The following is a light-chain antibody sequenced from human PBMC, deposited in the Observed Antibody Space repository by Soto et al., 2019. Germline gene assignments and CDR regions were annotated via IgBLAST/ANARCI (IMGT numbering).Light chain of an antibody. Sequence: SSVLTQPPSVSVAPGQTARVTCGGNNVGSKSVHWYQQKPGQAPVLVVHDDSDRPSGIPERFSGSNSGNTATLTISRVEAGDEADYFCQVWDGIRDHRAFGGGTKLTVL. V-gene: IGLV3-21*02. CDR2: DDS. CDR3: QVWDGIRDHRA. J-gene: IGLJ2*01. CDR1: NVGSKS.